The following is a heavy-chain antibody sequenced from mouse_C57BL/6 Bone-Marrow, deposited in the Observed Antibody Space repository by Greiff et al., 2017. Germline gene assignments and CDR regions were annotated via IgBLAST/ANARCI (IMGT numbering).Heavy chain of an antibody. CDR3: ARGDYDDDGAY. CDR2: IDPNGGGT. CDR1: GYTFTSYW. V-gene: IGHV1-72*01. D-gene: IGHD2-4*01. Sequence: VQLQQPGAELVKPGASVKLSCKASGYTFTSYWMHWVKQRPGRGLEWIGRIDPNGGGTKYNEKFKSKATLTVDKPSSTAYMQLSSLTSEDSAVYYCARGDYDDDGAYWGQGTLVTVSA. J-gene: IGHJ3*01.